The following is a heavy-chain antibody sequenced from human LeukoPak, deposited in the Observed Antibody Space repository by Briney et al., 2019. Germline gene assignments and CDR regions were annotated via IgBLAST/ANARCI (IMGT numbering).Heavy chain of an antibody. V-gene: IGHV4-31*03. J-gene: IGHJ6*02. CDR3: TPLNSYYYYGMDV. CDR1: GGSISSGGYY. D-gene: IGHD1-7*01. Sequence: SQTLSLTCTVSGGSISSGGYYWSWIRQHPGKGLEWIGYIYYSGSTYYNPSLKSRVTISVDTSKNQFSLKLSSVTAADTAVYYCTPLNSYYYYGMDVWGQGTTVTVSS. CDR2: IYYSGST.